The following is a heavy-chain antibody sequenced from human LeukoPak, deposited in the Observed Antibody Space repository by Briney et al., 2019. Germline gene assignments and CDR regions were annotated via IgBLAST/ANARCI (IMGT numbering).Heavy chain of an antibody. V-gene: IGHV3-21*01. CDR3: ARLLYSSGWYPGDY. CDR2: ISSSSSYI. J-gene: IGHJ4*02. CDR1: GFTFSSYS. D-gene: IGHD6-19*01. Sequence: GGSLRLSCAASGFTFSSYSMNWVRQAPGKGLEWVSSISSSSSYIYYADSVKGRFTISRDNAKNSLYLQMNSLRAEDTAVYYCARLLYSSGWYPGDYWGQGTLVTVSS.